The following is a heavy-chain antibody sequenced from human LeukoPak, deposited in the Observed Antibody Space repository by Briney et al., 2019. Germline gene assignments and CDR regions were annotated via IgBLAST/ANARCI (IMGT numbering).Heavy chain of an antibody. CDR2: ISSNGGST. J-gene: IGHJ2*01. CDR3: ARDPSFSTVTGYFDL. D-gene: IGHD4-17*01. Sequence: GGSLRLSSAASGFTFSSYAMHWVRQAPGKGLEYVSAISSNGGSTYYANSVKGRFTISRDNSKNTLYLQMGSLRAEDMAVYYCARDPSFSTVTGYFDLWGRGTLVTVSS. V-gene: IGHV3-64*01. CDR1: GFTFSSYA.